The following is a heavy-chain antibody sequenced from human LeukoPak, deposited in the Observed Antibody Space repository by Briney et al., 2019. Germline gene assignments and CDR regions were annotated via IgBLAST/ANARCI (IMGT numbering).Heavy chain of an antibody. Sequence: SETLPLTCAVYGGSFSGYYWTWIRQPPGKGLEWIAEINHSGSTNYSPSLKSRVTISVDTSKNHFSLKLSSVTAADTAVYYCARARSSGYPDYWGQGTLVTVSS. CDR1: GGSFSGYY. D-gene: IGHD3-22*01. J-gene: IGHJ4*02. CDR2: INHSGST. V-gene: IGHV4-34*01. CDR3: ARARSSGYPDY.